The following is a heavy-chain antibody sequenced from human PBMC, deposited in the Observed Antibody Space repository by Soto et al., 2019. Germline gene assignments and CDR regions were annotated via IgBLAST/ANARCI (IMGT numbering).Heavy chain of an antibody. V-gene: IGHV1-3*01. CDR1: GYTFTSYA. J-gene: IGHJ6*02. D-gene: IGHD1-26*01. CDR3: ARDNSGQNYYYGRDV. Sequence: ASVKVSCKASGYTFTSYAMHWVRQAPGQRLEWMGWINAGNGNTKYSQKFQGRVTITRDTSASTAYMELSSLRSEDTAVYYCARDNSGQNYYYGRDVWGQGTTVTVSS. CDR2: INAGNGNT.